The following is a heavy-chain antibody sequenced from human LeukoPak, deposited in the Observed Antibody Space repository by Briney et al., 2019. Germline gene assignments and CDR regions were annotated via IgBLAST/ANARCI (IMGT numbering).Heavy chain of an antibody. Sequence: PSETLSLTCAVSGYSISSDNYYWGWIRQPPWRGLEWIASIRYSESAYYSPSLKSRATISVDTSKNQFSLRLRSLTATDTAVYYCATQDSSHYWGQGTLVTVSS. J-gene: IGHJ4*02. CDR1: GYSISSDNYY. CDR3: ATQDSSHY. D-gene: IGHD3-22*01. V-gene: IGHV4-39*01. CDR2: IRYSESA.